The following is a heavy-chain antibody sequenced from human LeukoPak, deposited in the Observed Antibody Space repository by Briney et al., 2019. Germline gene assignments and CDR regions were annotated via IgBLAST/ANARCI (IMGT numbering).Heavy chain of an antibody. V-gene: IGHV3-11*06. CDR1: GFSFSDYY. Sequence: GGSLRLSCAASGFSFSDYYMSWIRQAPGKGLEWVSSISSSSSYIYYADSVKGRFTISRDNAKDSLYLQMNSLRAEDTAVYYCARADSAGDAFDIWGQGTMVTVSS. CDR2: ISSSSSYI. J-gene: IGHJ3*02. D-gene: IGHD3-10*01. CDR3: ARADSAGDAFDI.